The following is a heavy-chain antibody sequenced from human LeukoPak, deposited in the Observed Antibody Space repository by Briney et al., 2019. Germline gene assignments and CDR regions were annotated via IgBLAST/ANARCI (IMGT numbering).Heavy chain of an antibody. CDR1: GFTFSSYS. V-gene: IGHV3-21*01. CDR3: ARLRGMRGWYLSY. Sequence: GGSLRLSCAASGFTFSSYSMNWVRQAPGKGLEWVSSISSSSSYIYYADSVKGRFTISRDNAKNSLYLQMNSLRAADTAVYYCARLRGMRGWYLSYWGQGTLVTVSS. J-gene: IGHJ4*02. CDR2: ISSSSSYI. D-gene: IGHD6-19*01.